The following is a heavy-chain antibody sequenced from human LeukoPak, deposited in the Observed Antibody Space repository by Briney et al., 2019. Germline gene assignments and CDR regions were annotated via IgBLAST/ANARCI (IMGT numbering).Heavy chain of an antibody. CDR3: ARGDCSGGSCPTSWAACFDY. V-gene: IGHV1-46*01. CDR1: GYTFTSYY. Sequence: ASVKVSCKASGYTFTSYYMHWVRQAPGQGLEWMGIISPSGGSTSYAQKFQGRVTMTRDTSTSTVYMELSSLRSEDTAVYYCARGDCSGGSCPTSWAACFDYWGQGTLVTVSS. D-gene: IGHD2-15*01. J-gene: IGHJ4*02. CDR2: ISPSGGST.